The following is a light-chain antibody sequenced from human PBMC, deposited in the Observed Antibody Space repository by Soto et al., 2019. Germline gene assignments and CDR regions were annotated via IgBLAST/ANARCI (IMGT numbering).Light chain of an antibody. CDR2: DVS. Sequence: QSVLTQPASVSGFPGQWITISCTGTTSDIGGHNYVSWYQQHPGKAPKLMIYDVSYRPSGVSNRFSGSKSGNTASLTISGLQAEDEADYYCSSYATSGTPYIFATGTKLTVL. CDR1: TSDIGGHNY. J-gene: IGLJ1*01. CDR3: SSYATSGTPYI. V-gene: IGLV2-14*01.